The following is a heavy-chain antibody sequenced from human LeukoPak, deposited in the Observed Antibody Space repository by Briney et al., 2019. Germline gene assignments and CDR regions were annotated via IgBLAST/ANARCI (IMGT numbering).Heavy chain of an antibody. CDR2: IDYSGRT. CDR3: ATEFYDFLSGESWFDP. Sequence: PSETLSLTCSVSGDSIDSVSYYWGWIRQAPGKGPEWIASIDYSGRTFYNPSLRSRVIISVDTSNNDFSLNLTSVTAADTAVYYCATEFYDFLSGESWFDPWGQGALVTVS. V-gene: IGHV4-39*07. D-gene: IGHD3-9*01. CDR1: GDSIDSVSYY. J-gene: IGHJ5*02.